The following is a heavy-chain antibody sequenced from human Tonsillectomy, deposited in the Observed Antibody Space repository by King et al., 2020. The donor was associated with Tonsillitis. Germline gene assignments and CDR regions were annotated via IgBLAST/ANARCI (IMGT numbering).Heavy chain of an antibody. CDR2: IYYSGST. J-gene: IGHJ5*02. Sequence: LQLQESGPGLVKPSETLSLTCAVSGASISSTNYYWGWIRQPPGKGLEWFGNIYYSGSTYYNPSLKSRVTISVDTSKNQFSLKLTSVTAADTAVYYCARRRSNPDNDSFDPWGQGTLVTVSS. V-gene: IGHV4-39*01. D-gene: IGHD6-13*01. CDR3: ARRRSNPDNDSFDP. CDR1: GASISSTNYY.